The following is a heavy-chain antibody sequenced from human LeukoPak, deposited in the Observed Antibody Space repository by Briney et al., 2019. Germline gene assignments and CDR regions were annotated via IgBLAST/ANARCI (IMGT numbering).Heavy chain of an antibody. D-gene: IGHD2-2*02. CDR3: ARDCGCSSTSCYTGWFDP. V-gene: IGHV1-2*02. CDR1: GYTFTGYY. Sequence: ASVKVSCKASGYTFTGYYMHWVRQAPGQGLEWMRWINPNSGGTNYAQKFQGRVTMTRDTSISTAYMELSRLRSDDTAVYYCARDCGCSSTSCYTGWFDPWGRGTLVTVSS. CDR2: INPNSGGT. J-gene: IGHJ5*02.